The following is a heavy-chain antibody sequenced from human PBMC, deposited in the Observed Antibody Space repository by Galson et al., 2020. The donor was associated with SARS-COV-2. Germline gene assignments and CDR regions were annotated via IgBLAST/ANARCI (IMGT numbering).Heavy chain of an antibody. CDR3: ATAPGIAAAGTGWFDP. CDR2: FDPEDGET. D-gene: IGHD6-13*01. Sequence: GESLKIPCKVSGYTLTELSMHWVRQAPGKGLEWMGGFDPEDGETIYAQKFQGRVTMTEDTSTDTAYMELSSLRSEDTAVYYCATAPGIAAAGTGWFDPWGQGTLVTVSS. J-gene: IGHJ5*02. V-gene: IGHV1-24*01. CDR1: GYTLTELS.